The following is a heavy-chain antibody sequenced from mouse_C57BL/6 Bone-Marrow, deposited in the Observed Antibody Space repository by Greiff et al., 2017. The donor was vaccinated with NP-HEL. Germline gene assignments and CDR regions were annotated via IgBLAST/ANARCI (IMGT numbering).Heavy chain of an antibody. V-gene: IGHV5-9-1*02. Sequence: DVKLVESGEGLVKPGGSLKLSCAASGFTFSSYAMSWVRQTPEKRLECVAYISSGGDYIYYADTVKGRFTISRDNARNTLYLQMSSLKSEDTAMYYCTRGQSFYDYDDDYFDYWGQGTTLTVSS. J-gene: IGHJ2*01. CDR2: ISSGGDYI. CDR1: GFTFSSYA. D-gene: IGHD2-4*01. CDR3: TRGQSFYDYDDDYFDY.